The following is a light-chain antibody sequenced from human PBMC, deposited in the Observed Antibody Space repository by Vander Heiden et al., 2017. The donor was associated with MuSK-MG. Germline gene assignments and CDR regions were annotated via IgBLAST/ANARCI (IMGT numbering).Light chain of an antibody. CDR3: SSYSGINYWV. J-gene: IGLJ1*01. V-gene: IGLV2-8*01. CDR2: EVS. Sequence: SALTQPPPASGSPGQSVIIPRPGTSRHVGGYNYVLWYQLIPGKAPKLIIDEVSNRPGGVPGRFSGSKSGTTASLTGSELQKEDEADYFCSSYSGINYWVFGTGTKVTVL. CDR1: SRHVGGYNY.